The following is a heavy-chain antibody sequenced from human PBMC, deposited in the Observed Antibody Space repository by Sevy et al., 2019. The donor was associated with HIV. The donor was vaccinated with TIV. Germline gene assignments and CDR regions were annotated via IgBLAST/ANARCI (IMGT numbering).Heavy chain of an antibody. CDR2: INPNNGAA. CDR3: AREIWKFDL. CDR1: GYSFITYS. J-gene: IGHJ4*02. Sequence: ASVKVSCKASGYSFITYSLHWVRQAPGQGLEWMAWINPNNGAAIYAQTFQGRVTVTRDTSINTVYMEMSSLTSDDTAVYYCAREIWKFDLWGQRTLVTVSS. D-gene: IGHD1-1*01. V-gene: IGHV1-2*02.